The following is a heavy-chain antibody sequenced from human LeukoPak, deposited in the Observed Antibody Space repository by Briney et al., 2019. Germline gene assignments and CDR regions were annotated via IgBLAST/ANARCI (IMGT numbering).Heavy chain of an antibody. CDR1: GFTFSSYA. D-gene: IGHD3-10*01. Sequence: GGSLRLSCAASGFTFSSYAMSWVRQAPGKGLEGVSAISGSGGSTYYADSVKGRFTISRDNSKNTLYLQMNSLRAEDTAVYYCAKDRIMVRGVITPYFDYWGQGTLVTVSS. J-gene: IGHJ4*02. CDR2: ISGSGGST. V-gene: IGHV3-23*01. CDR3: AKDRIMVRGVITPYFDY.